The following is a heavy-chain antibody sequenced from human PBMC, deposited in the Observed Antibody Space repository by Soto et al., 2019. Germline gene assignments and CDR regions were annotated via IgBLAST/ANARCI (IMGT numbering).Heavy chain of an antibody. CDR1: GFIFSGSA. CDR3: SRLGGVHLDGELEDYYSYDVDV. D-gene: IGHD3-10*01. CDR2: IRSRTNYYAT. Sequence: EVQLVESGGGLVQPGGSLKLSCAASGFIFSGSAIHWVRQASGKGLEWVGRIRSRTNYYATAYTASVKGRFSISRDDSKNTTYLQMNSLKTEDTAVYYCSRLGGVHLDGELEDYYSYDVDVWGQGTTVTVSS. V-gene: IGHV3-73*02. J-gene: IGHJ6*02.